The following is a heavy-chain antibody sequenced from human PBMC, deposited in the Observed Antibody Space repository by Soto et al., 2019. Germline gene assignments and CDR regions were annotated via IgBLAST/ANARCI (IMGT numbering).Heavy chain of an antibody. Sequence: QVHLEESGGGLVKPGGSLRLSCTASGFIFSDYYMSWIRQAPGKSLEWVSDISNSGRISHHADSVEGRFTISRDNAKDSLYLQMNSLRPEDSAMYYCARDHGGGGLTLEYWGQGTLVTVSS. D-gene: IGHD3-16*01. V-gene: IGHV3-11*01. CDR2: ISNSGRIS. CDR1: GFIFSDYY. CDR3: ARDHGGGGLTLEY. J-gene: IGHJ4*02.